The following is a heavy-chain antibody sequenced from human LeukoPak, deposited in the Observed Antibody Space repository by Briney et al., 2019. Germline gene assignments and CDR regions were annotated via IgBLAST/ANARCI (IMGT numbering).Heavy chain of an antibody. CDR3: ARDNYYGSGSYQNWFDP. D-gene: IGHD3-10*01. CDR1: GGSFSGYY. Sequence: SETLSLTCAVYGGSFSGYYWSWIRQPPGKGLEWIGEINHSGSTNYNPSLKSRVTISVDTSKNQFSLKLSSVTAADTAVYYCARDNYYGSGSYQNWFDPWGQGTLVTVSS. CDR2: INHSGST. V-gene: IGHV4-34*01. J-gene: IGHJ5*02.